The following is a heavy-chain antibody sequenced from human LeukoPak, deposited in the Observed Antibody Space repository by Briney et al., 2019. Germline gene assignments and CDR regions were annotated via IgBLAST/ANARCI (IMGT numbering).Heavy chain of an antibody. CDR3: AKDIQVFGVATGAFDI. J-gene: IGHJ3*02. V-gene: IGHV3-33*06. D-gene: IGHD3-3*01. CDR1: GFTFSVYG. CDR2: IWYDGTNK. Sequence: SLRLSSAASGFTFSVYGMRWVPEAPGRGLWRVAVIWYDGTNKYYADSVKVRFPISRDNSKNTMYLKMNSLRAEDTAEYYCAKDIQVFGVATGAFDIWGQRTMVTVSS.